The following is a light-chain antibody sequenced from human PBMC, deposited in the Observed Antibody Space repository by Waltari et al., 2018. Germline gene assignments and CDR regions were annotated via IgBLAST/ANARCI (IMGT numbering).Light chain of an antibody. CDR2: RNN. V-gene: IGLV1-44*01. CDR1: SSNIGSNS. CDR3: ASWDDSLNGFYV. J-gene: IGLJ1*01. Sequence: QSVLTQPPSASGTPGQRVTISCSGSSSNIGSNSVTWYQQLPGTAPKSLIYRNNERPSGVPDRFSGSKSGTSASLAISGLQSEDEADYYCASWDDSLNGFYVFGTGTNVAVL.